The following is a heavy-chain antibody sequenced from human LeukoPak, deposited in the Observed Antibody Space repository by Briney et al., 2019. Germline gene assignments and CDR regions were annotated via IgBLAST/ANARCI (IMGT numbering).Heavy chain of an antibody. CDR3: AREGYYDSSGYHLDY. J-gene: IGHJ4*02. D-gene: IGHD3-22*01. CDR1: GLTFSDYY. CDR2: ISSSGSTI. V-gene: IGHV3-11*01. Sequence: GGSLRLSCAASGLTFSDYYMSWIRQAPGKGLEWVSYISSSGSTIYYADSVKGRFTISRDSAKNSLYLQMNSLRAEDTAVYYCAREGYYDSSGYHLDYWGQGTLVTVSS.